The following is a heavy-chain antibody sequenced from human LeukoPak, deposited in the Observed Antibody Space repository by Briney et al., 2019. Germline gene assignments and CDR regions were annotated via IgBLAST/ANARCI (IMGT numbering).Heavy chain of an antibody. D-gene: IGHD3-16*02. CDR2: IYHSGST. V-gene: IGHV4-38-2*02. Sequence: SETLSLTCTVSGYSISSGYYWGWIRQPPGKGLEWIGSIYHSGSTYYNPSLKSRVTISVDTSKNQFSLKLSSVTAADTAVYYCARGQSETYYDYVWGSYRQTLGEHDPDYFDYWGQGTLVTVSS. CDR3: ARGQSETYYDYVWGSYRQTLGEHDPDYFDY. CDR1: GYSISSGYY. J-gene: IGHJ4*02.